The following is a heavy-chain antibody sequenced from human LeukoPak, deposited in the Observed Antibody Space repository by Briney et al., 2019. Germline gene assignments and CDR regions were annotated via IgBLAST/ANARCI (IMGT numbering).Heavy chain of an antibody. CDR1: GGSFSGYY. CDR3: ARAWFGELSPIDY. V-gene: IGHV4-34*01. D-gene: IGHD3-10*01. CDR2: INHSGST. J-gene: IGHJ4*02. Sequence: SETLSLTCAVYGGSFSGYYWSWIRQPPGKGLEWIGEINHSGSTNYNPSLKSRVTISVDTSKNQFSLKLSSVTAADTAVYYCARAWFGELSPIDYWGQGTLVTVSS.